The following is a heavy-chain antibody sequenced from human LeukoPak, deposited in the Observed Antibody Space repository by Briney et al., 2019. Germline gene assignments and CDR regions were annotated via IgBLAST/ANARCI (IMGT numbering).Heavy chain of an antibody. J-gene: IGHJ4*02. CDR1: GGSINSISYY. Sequence: SSETLSLACTVSGGSINSISYYWGWIRQPPGKGLEWIGTIHYTGSTDYNPSLKSRVTISVDTSKNQLSLKLTSVTAAGTAVYYCATSRRHFGGSSSWYHFDYWGQGTLVTVSS. V-gene: IGHV4-39*07. CDR3: ATSRRHFGGSSSWYHFDY. CDR2: IHYTGST. D-gene: IGHD6-13*01.